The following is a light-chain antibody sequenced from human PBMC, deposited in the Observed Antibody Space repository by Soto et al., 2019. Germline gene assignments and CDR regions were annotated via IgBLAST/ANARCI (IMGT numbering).Light chain of an antibody. Sequence: EIVLTQSPATLSLSPGEGATLSCRASQSVSSYLAWYQQKPGQAPRLLIYDASNRATGIPARFSGSGSGTDFTLTISSLEPEDFAVYYCQQRSNWPPWTFGQGTRWIS. CDR1: QSVSSY. CDR2: DAS. CDR3: QQRSNWPPWT. J-gene: IGKJ1*01. V-gene: IGKV3-11*01.